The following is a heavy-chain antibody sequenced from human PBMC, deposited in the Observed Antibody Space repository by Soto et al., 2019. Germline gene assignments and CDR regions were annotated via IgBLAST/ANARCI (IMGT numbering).Heavy chain of an antibody. J-gene: IGHJ3*02. CDR1: GFTFSKHW. CDR2: TKTDGST. D-gene: IGHD3-10*01. Sequence: VQLVESGGGLVQPGGSLRLSCAASGFTFSKHWMHWVRQAPGQGLVWVSRTKTDGSTSYADSAKGRFTISRDNAKNTLYLEMNSLRAEDTAVYYCARDMRAVPWYGGVSSAFDMWGQGTMVTVS. CDR3: ARDMRAVPWYGGVSSAFDM. V-gene: IGHV3-74*01.